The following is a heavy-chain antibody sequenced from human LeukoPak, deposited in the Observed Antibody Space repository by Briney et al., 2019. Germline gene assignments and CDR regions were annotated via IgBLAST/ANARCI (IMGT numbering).Heavy chain of an antibody. CDR3: AKDRDSSGWYNLWFDY. CDR1: GFTFSSYA. CDR2: ISYDGSNK. D-gene: IGHD6-19*01. Sequence: PGRSLRLSCAASGFTFSSYAMHWVRQAPGKGLEWVAVISYDGSNKYYADSVKGRFTISRDNSKNTLYLQMNSLRAEDTAVYYCAKDRDSSGWYNLWFDYWGQGTLVTVSS. V-gene: IGHV3-30-3*01. J-gene: IGHJ4*02.